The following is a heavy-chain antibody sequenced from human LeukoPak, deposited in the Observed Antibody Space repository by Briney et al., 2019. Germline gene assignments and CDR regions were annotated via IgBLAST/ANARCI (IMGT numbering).Heavy chain of an antibody. D-gene: IGHD6-19*01. V-gene: IGHV3-53*01. CDR2: IYSGGST. CDR1: GFTVSSNY. Sequence: GGSLRLSCAASGFTVSSNYMSWVRQAPGKGLEWVSVIYSGGSTYYADSVKGRFTISRDNSKNTLYLQMNSLRAEDTAVYYCAKMGLKQWPYNYFDYWGQGTLVTVSS. J-gene: IGHJ4*02. CDR3: AKMGLKQWPYNYFDY.